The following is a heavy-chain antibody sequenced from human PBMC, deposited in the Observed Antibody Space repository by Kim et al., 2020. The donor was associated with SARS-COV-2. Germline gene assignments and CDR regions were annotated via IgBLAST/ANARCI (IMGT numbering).Heavy chain of an antibody. Sequence: SETLSLTCAVYGGSFSGYYWSWIRQPPGKGLEWIGEINHSGSTNYNPSLKSRVTISVDTSKNQFSLKLSSVTAADTAVYYCARGRYYDYVWGSYRYTYF. V-gene: IGHV4-34*01. J-gene: IGHJ4*01. CDR3: ARGRYYDYVWGSYRYTYF. D-gene: IGHD3-16*02. CDR2: INHSGST. CDR1: GGSFSGYY.